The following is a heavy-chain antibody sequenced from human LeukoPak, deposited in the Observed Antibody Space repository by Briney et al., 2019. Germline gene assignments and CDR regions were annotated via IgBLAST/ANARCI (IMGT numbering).Heavy chain of an antibody. D-gene: IGHD5-24*01. CDR1: GGTFSSYA. CDR3: ARGRGGWLHEPSPFDY. CDR2: IIPIFGTA. V-gene: IGHV1-69*05. Sequence: ASVKVSCKASGGTFSSYAISWVRQAPGQGLEWMGGIIPIFGTANYAQKFQGRVTITTDESTSTAYMELSSLRSEDTAVYYCARGRGGWLHEPSPFDYWGQGTLVTVSS. J-gene: IGHJ4*02.